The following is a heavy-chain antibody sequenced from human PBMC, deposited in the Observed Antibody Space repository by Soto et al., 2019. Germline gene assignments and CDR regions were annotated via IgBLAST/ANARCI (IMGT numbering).Heavy chain of an antibody. CDR3: ARGAALAGKLDL. Sequence: WSLRLSCEASGFTFTSDSMTWVRQAPGKGLEWVSSISSHGRDIFYADSVKGRFTISRDNAKDSLHLQMNSLTGEDSAVYYCARGAALAGKLDLWGQGTLVTVSS. CDR2: ISSHGRDI. V-gene: IGHV3-21*06. D-gene: IGHD6-19*01. CDR1: GFTFTSDS. J-gene: IGHJ4*02.